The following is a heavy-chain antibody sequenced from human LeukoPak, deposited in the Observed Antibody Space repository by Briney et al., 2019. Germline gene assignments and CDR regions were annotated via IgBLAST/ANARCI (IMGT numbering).Heavy chain of an antibody. CDR2: FSGSGGNT. CDR3: AKSGLNRFDY. CDR1: GYSISSGYY. D-gene: IGHD2-15*01. Sequence: ETLSLTCTVSGYSISSGYYWGWIRQPPGKGLEWVSTFSGSGGNTYYADSVKGRFTISRDNSKNTLYLQMNSLRAEDTAVYYCAKSGLNRFDYWGQGTLVTVSS. V-gene: IGHV3-23*01. J-gene: IGHJ4*02.